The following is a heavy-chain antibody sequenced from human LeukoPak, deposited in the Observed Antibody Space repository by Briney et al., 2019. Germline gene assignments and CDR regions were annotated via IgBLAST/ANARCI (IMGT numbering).Heavy chain of an antibody. D-gene: IGHD5-12*01. CDR1: GYTFTGYY. CDR3: AREDGYSGYDYGGPDQ. Sequence: ASVKVSCKASGYTFTGYYMRWVRQAPGQGLEWMGWINPNSGGTNYAQKFQGRVTMTRDTSISTAYMELSRLRSDDTAVYYCAREDGYSGYDYGGPDQWGQGTLVTVSS. V-gene: IGHV1-2*02. CDR2: INPNSGGT. J-gene: IGHJ5*02.